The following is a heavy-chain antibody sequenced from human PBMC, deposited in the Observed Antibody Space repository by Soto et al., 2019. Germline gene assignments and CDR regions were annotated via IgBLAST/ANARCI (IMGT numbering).Heavy chain of an antibody. V-gene: IGHV3-23*01. Sequence: QPWGSLRLSCAASGFTFSNYAMTWVRQAPGKGLEWVSAMSGSTGNTYYADSVQGRFTISRDNSMNTLYLQMNSLRAEDTAVYYCAKFLLWRSGVDSWFDPWGLGTLVTVSS. CDR1: GFTFSNYA. CDR3: AKFLLWRSGVDSWFDP. CDR2: MSGSTGNT. J-gene: IGHJ5*02. D-gene: IGHD6-25*01.